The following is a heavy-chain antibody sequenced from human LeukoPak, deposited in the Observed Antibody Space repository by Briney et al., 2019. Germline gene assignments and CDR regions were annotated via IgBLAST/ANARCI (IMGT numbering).Heavy chain of an antibody. CDR1: GGSISSYY. V-gene: IGHV4-59*08. CDR2: IYYSGST. D-gene: IGHD2-15*01. J-gene: IGHJ4*02. Sequence: PSETLSLTCTVSGGSISSYYWSWIRQPPGKGLEWIAYIYYSGSTSYNPSLKSRVTTSVDSSKNQLSLKMSSVTAADTAVYYCARAYCSAGSCFSRGNFDYWGQGTLVTVSS. CDR3: ARAYCSAGSCFSRGNFDY.